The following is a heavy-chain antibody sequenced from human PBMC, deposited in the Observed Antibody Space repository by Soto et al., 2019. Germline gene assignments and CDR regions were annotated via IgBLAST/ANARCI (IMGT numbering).Heavy chain of an antibody. Sequence: GGSLRLSCAASGFTFSTYAMSWVRQAPGKGLEWVSLISGTGGTTYYADSVKGRFTISRDNSKNTLYLQMNSLRVEDTALYYCAKDDCSSTSCYHFDYSGLGPLLTVSS. CDR2: ISGTGGTT. D-gene: IGHD2-2*01. V-gene: IGHV3-23*01. CDR3: AKDDCSSTSCYHFDY. CDR1: GFTFSTYA. J-gene: IGHJ4*02.